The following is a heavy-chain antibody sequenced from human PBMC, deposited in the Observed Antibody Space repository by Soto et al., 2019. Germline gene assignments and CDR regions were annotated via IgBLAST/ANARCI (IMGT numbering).Heavy chain of an antibody. CDR2: INHSGST. Sequence: QVQLQQWGAGLLKPSETLSLTCAVYGGSFSGYYWSWIRQPPGKGLEWIGEINHSGSTNYNPSLKSRVTXXVXTXXSQFSLKLSAVTAADTAVYYCARCGGDCYKYYFDYWGQGTLVTVSS. D-gene: IGHD2-21*02. CDR1: GGSFSGYY. J-gene: IGHJ4*02. V-gene: IGHV4-34*01. CDR3: ARCGGDCYKYYFDY.